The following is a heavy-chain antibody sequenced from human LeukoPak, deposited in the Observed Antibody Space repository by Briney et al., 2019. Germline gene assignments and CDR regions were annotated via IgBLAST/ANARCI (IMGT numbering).Heavy chain of an antibody. V-gene: IGHV3-33*01. CDR3: ARFGIVGGKNYYGMDV. CDR2: IWYDGSNK. J-gene: IGHJ6*02. CDR1: GFTFSSYG. Sequence: GRSLRLSCAASGFTFSSYGMHWVRQAPGKGLEWVAVIWYDGSNKYYADSVKGRFTISRDNSKNTLYLQMNSLRAEDTAVYYCARFGIVGGKNYYGMDVWGQGTTVTVSS. D-gene: IGHD1-26*01.